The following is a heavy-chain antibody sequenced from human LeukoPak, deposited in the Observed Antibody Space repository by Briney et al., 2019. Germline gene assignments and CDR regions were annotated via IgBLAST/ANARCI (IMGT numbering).Heavy chain of an antibody. CDR3: ARDYGSGSYYNGIDY. J-gene: IGHJ4*02. D-gene: IGHD3-10*01. CDR1: GITFDRTG. CDR2: XNWDGDST. Sequence: PGGSLRLSCVASGITFDRTGMXXXRQAPGKXLXXXXXXNWDGDSTVYADSVKGRFTISRDNAKNSLYLQMSSLRAEDTALYYCARDYGSGSYYNGIDYWGQGTLVTVSS. V-gene: IGHV3-20*04.